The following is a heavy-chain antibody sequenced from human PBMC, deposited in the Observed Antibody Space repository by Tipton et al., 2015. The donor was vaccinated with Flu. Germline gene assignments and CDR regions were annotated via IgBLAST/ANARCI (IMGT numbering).Heavy chain of an antibody. D-gene: IGHD6-19*01. CDR2: IKEDGSEK. CDR1: GFTFSSYS. Sequence: SLRLSCATSGFTFSSYSMTWVRQAPGKGLECVANIKEDGSEKYYVDSVKGRFTISRDNAKNSLSLQMDSLRGDDTAVYYCAGGSGWLITDWGQGTRVTVSS. CDR3: AGGSGWLITD. J-gene: IGHJ4*02. V-gene: IGHV3-7*01.